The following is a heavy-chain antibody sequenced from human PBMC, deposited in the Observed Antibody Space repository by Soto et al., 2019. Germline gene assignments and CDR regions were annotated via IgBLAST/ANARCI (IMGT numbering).Heavy chain of an antibody. CDR2: ISGYNGDT. CDR1: GFTLNTHS. V-gene: IGHV1-18*01. Sequence: GSVQVSRHASGFTLNTHSSRRVRPAPGHGLEWMGWISGYNGDTHYAQKFQGRVTMTTDTSTSTAYMELRSLRSDDTAMYYCARENVLSYVDTAMVDYFDYWGQGTLVTVSS. CDR3: ARENVLSYVDTAMVDYFDY. D-gene: IGHD5-18*01. J-gene: IGHJ4*02.